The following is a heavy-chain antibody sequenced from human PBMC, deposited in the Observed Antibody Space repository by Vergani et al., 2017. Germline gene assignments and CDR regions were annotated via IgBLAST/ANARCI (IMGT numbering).Heavy chain of an antibody. Sequence: QVQLVQSGAEVKKPGSSVKVSCKASGATFRSNTISWVRQVPGQGLEWMGRIIPVLGKTKYAQDFQGRLTITADTSTSTAYMELTSLRSQDTAVYYCARDPRGYGGDPEDDYYGMDVWGQGTPVTVSS. CDR3: ARDPRGYGGDPEDDYYGMDV. CDR2: IIPVLGKT. J-gene: IGHJ6*02. D-gene: IGHD2-21*02. V-gene: IGHV1-69*08. CDR1: GATFRSNT.